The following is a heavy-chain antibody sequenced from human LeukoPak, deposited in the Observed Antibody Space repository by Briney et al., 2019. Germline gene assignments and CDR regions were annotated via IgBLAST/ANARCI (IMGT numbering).Heavy chain of an antibody. CDR1: GFTFSSYW. V-gene: IGHV3-7*03. CDR2: IKQDGSEK. J-gene: IGHJ4*02. Sequence: GGSLRLSCAASGFTFSSYWMSWVRQAPGKGLEWVANIKQDGSEKYYVDSVKGRFTISRDSSKNTLYLQMNSLRAEDAAVYYCAKAPVTTCSGAYCYPFDYWGQGTLVTVSS. CDR3: AKAPVTTCSGAYCYPFDY. D-gene: IGHD2-15*01.